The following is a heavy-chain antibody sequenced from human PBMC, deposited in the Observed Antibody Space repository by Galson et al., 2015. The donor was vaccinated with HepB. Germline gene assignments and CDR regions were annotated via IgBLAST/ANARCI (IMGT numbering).Heavy chain of an antibody. CDR3: AIRPPVAAPSFDY. J-gene: IGHJ4*02. CDR1: GYTFTSYG. Sequence: SVKVSCKASGYTFTSYGISWVRQAPGQGLEWMGWISAYNGNTNYAQKFQGRVTITADESTSTAYMELSSLRSEDTAVYYCAIRPPVAAPSFDYWGQGTLVTVSS. D-gene: IGHD6-19*01. V-gene: IGHV1-18*01. CDR2: ISAYNGNT.